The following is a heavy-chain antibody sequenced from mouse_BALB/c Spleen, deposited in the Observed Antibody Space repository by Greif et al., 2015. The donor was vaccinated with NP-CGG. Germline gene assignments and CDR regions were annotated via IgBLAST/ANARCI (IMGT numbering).Heavy chain of an antibody. CDR3: ARDYDYEGGFAY. CDR1: GYAFRSSW. J-gene: IGHJ3*01. V-gene: IGHV1-82*01. D-gene: IGHD2-4*01. CDR2: IYPGDGDT. Sequence: VQLQQSGPELVKPGASVKISCKASGYAFRSSWMNWVKQRPGQGLEWIGRIYPGDGDTNYNGKFKGKATLTADKSSSTAYMQLSSLTSVDSAVYFCARDYDYEGGFAYWGQGTLVTVSA.